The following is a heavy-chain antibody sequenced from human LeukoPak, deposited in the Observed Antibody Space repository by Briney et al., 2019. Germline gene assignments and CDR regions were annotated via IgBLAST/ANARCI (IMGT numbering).Heavy chain of an antibody. D-gene: IGHD2-2*01. CDR1: GFTFSSYA. CDR3: ANYCSSTSCSRWNGMDV. CDR2: ISGSGGST. Sequence: GGSLRLSCAASGFTFSSYAMSWVRQAPGKGLEWVSAISGSGGSTYYADSVKGRFTISRDNSKNTLYLQMNSLRAEDTAVYYCANYCSSTSCSRWNGMDVWGQGTTVTVSS. J-gene: IGHJ6*02. V-gene: IGHV3-23*01.